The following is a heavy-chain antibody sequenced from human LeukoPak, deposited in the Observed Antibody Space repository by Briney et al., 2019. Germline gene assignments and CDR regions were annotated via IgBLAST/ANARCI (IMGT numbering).Heavy chain of an antibody. CDR1: GFTFSSYT. CDR2: ISSGNSNI. V-gene: IGHV3-48*01. CDR3: AKSDSSSWRSFDI. Sequence: GGSLRLSCAASGFTFSSYTMNWVRQAPGKGLEWVSYISSGNSNIYYADSVKGRFTISRDNSKNTLYLQMNSLRAEDTAVYYCAKSDSSSWRSFDIWGQGTMVTVSS. D-gene: IGHD6-13*01. J-gene: IGHJ3*02.